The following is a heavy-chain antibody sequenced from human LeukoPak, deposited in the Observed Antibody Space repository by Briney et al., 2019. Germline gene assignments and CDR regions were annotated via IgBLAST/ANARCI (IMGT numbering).Heavy chain of an antibody. V-gene: IGHV1-69*05. CDR2: IIPIFGTA. CDR1: GGTFSSYA. J-gene: IGHJ5*02. Sequence: SVKVSCKASGGTFSSYAISWVRQAPGQGLEWMGGIIPIFGTANYAQKFQGRVTITTDESTSTAYMELRSLRPDDTAVYYCARTYGSGSYYINWFDPWGQGTLVTVSS. CDR3: ARTYGSGSYYINWFDP. D-gene: IGHD3-10*01.